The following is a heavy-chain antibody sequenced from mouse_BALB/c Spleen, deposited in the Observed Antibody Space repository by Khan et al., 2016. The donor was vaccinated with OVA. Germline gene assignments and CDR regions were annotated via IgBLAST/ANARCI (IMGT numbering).Heavy chain of an antibody. V-gene: IGHV2-9*02. CDR2: IWAGGST. Sequence: QVRLQQSGPGLVAPSQSLSITCTVSGFSLTSYGVHWVRQPPGKGLEWLGVIWAGGSTNYNSALISRLSISKDNSKSQVFLKINSLQTGDTAMYYWARLEDIWGQGTTLTVSS. J-gene: IGHJ2*01. D-gene: IGHD1-3*01. CDR3: ARLEDI. CDR1: GFSLTSYG.